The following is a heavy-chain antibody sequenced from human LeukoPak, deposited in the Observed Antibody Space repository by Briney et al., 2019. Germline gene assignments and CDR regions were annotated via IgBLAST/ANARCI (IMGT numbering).Heavy chain of an antibody. J-gene: IGHJ6*02. Sequence: GGSLRLSCAASGFTFSSYAMHWVRQAPGKGLEWVAVISYDGSNKYYADSVKGRFTISRDNSKNTLYLQMNSLRAEDTAVYYCARDPLGYCSSGSCYLDYYYGMDVWGQGTTVTVSS. CDR1: GFTFSSYA. V-gene: IGHV3-30*04. CDR2: ISYDGSNK. CDR3: ARDPLGYCSSGSCYLDYYYGMDV. D-gene: IGHD2-15*01.